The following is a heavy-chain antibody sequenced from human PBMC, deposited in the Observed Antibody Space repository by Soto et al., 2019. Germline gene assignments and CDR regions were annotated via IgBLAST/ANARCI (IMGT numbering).Heavy chain of an antibody. J-gene: IGHJ4*02. CDR1: GFTFSSYS. CDR3: AREDYSNFDY. D-gene: IGHD4-4*01. Sequence: GGSLRLSCAASGFTFSSYSMNWVRQAPGKGLEWVSSISSSSSYIYSADSVKGRFTISRDNAKNSLYLQMNSLRAEDTAVYYCAREDYSNFDYWGQGTLVTVSS. V-gene: IGHV3-21*01. CDR2: ISSSSSYI.